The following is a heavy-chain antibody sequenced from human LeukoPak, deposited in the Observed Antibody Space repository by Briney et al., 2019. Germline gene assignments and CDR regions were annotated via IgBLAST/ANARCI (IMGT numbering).Heavy chain of an antibody. D-gene: IGHD6-19*01. CDR3: ARHEGIAVAGT. CDR1: GYSFSSYW. Sequence: GESLKISSKGFGYSFSSYWIIWVRQMPGKGLEWMGRIDPSDSYTNYSPSFQGHVTISADKSISTAYLQWSSLKASDTAMYYCARHEGIAVAGTWSQGTLVTVSS. J-gene: IGHJ5*02. CDR2: IDPSDSYT. V-gene: IGHV5-10-1*01.